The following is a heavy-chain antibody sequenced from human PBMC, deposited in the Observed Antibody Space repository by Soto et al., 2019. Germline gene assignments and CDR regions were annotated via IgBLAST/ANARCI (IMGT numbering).Heavy chain of an antibody. D-gene: IGHD3-10*01. J-gene: IGHJ6*02. CDR2: IYHSGST. V-gene: IGHV4-30-2*01. Sequence: QLQLQESGSGLVKPSQTLSLTCAVSGGSISSGGYSWSWIRQPPGQGLEWIGYIYHSGSTYYNPSLQSRVTISVDTSKNQFSLKLSSVAAGDTALYYCARGTQSFPAGGMDVWGQGTTVTVSS. CDR1: GGSISSGGYS. CDR3: ARGTQSFPAGGMDV.